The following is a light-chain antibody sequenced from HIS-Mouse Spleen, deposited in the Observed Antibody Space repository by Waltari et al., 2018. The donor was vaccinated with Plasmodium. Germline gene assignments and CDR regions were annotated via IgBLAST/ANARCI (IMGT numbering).Light chain of an antibody. Sequence: SYELTQPPSVSVSPGQTARITCSGDALPKTYAYWYQQKSGQAPVLVIYEDSKRPSGLPERFSGSSSGRMATWTIRGAQVEDEADYYCYSTDSSGNHRVFGGGTKLTVL. V-gene: IGLV3-10*01. CDR3: YSTDSSGNHRV. J-gene: IGLJ3*02. CDR1: ALPKTY. CDR2: EDS.